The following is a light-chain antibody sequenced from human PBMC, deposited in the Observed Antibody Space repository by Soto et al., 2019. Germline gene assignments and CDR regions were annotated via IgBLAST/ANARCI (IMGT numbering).Light chain of an antibody. J-gene: IGLJ1*01. V-gene: IGLV1-40*01. CDR2: GNN. CDR3: QSYDSSLNEV. Sequence: QSVLTQPPSVSGAPGQRVTISCTGSSSNIGAGYDVHWYQQLPGTAPKVLIYGNNNRPSGVPDRFSGSQSGTSASLAISGLQAEDEADYYCQSYDSSLNEVFGTGTKLTVL. CDR1: SSNIGAGYD.